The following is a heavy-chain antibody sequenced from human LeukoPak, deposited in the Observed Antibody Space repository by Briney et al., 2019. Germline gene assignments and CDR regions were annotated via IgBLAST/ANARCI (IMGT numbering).Heavy chain of an antibody. Sequence: GGSLRLSCAASGFTFSDYYMSWIRQAPGKGLEWVSCITSSGSTIYYADSVKGRFTISRDNAKKSLYLQMNSLRAEDTAVYYCVREDFWSGYSNYFDYRGQGTLVTVSS. D-gene: IGHD3-3*01. CDR3: VREDFWSGYSNYFDY. J-gene: IGHJ4*02. CDR1: GFTFSDYY. CDR2: ITSSGSTI. V-gene: IGHV3-11*01.